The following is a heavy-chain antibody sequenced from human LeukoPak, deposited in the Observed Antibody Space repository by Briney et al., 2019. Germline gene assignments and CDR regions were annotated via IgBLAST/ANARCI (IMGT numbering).Heavy chain of an antibody. J-gene: IGHJ4*02. CDR1: GFTFSNYA. Sequence: GGSLRLSCAASGFTFSNYAMSWVRQAPGKGVEGVSPISGTGARTYYADSVKGRFTICRDNYKKTLFLQVNHLRAEDTALYYCAKDRWYSSGGFLDHWGQGTLVTVSS. D-gene: IGHD6-19*01. V-gene: IGHV3-23*01. CDR3: AKDRWYSSGGFLDH. CDR2: ISGTGART.